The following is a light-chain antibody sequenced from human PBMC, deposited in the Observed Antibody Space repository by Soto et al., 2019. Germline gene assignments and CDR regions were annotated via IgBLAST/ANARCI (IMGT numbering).Light chain of an antibody. V-gene: IGKV3-11*01. Sequence: EIVLTQFPATVSLSPGERANLSCRASQTISNYLAWYQQKPGQSPRLLIYDSSNRASGIPARFSGSGSRTEVTRTISSLEQEDGAVYYCHHRNQRPFTFGRGTKLEIE. J-gene: IGKJ3*01. CDR2: DSS. CDR3: HHRNQRPFT. CDR1: QTISNY.